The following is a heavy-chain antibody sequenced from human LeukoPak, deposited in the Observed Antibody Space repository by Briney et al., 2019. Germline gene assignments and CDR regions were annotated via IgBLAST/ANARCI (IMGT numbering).Heavy chain of an antibody. CDR3: ARDLTVVVVTAIFYAFDI. V-gene: IGHV4-38-2*02. CDR2: IYHSGST. CDR1: GYSISSGYY. Sequence: SETLSLTCTVSGYSISSGYYWGWIRPPPGKGLEWIGRIYHSGSTYYNPSLKSRLTITEDTSKNQFSLKLSSVTAADTAVYYCARDLTVVVVTAIFYAFDIWGQGTMVTVSS. J-gene: IGHJ3*02. D-gene: IGHD2-21*02.